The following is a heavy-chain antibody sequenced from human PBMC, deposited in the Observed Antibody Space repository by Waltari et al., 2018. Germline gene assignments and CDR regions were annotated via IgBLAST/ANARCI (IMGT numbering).Heavy chain of an antibody. V-gene: IGHV3-53*02. CDR1: GFPVRRQY. D-gene: IGHD2-15*01. J-gene: IGHJ4*02. CDR2: IYSGGST. CDR3: ARGAFRAYQPLLYFDY. Sequence: ELQLVETGGGLVRPGGSLRLSCAATGFPVRRQYLNWVRQAPGKGPEWLSVIYSGGSTDYADSVKGRFTISRDNSKNTLYLQMDSLTAEDTAIYYCARGAFRAYQPLLYFDYWGLGTPVTVSS.